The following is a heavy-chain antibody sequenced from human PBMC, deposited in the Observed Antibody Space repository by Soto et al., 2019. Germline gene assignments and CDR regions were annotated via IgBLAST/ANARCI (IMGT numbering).Heavy chain of an antibody. D-gene: IGHD2-15*01. Sequence: QVQLVQAGAEVKKPGSSVKVSRKASGGTFSSYAISWVRQAPGQGLEWMGGSIPIFGTANYAQKFQGRVTITADESTSTAYMELSSLRSEDTAVYYCARGGQAWDGLGGGSCYSGDYWGQGTLVTVSS. V-gene: IGHV1-69*01. CDR1: GGTFSSYA. CDR2: SIPIFGTA. J-gene: IGHJ4*02. CDR3: ARGGQAWDGLGGGSCYSGDY.